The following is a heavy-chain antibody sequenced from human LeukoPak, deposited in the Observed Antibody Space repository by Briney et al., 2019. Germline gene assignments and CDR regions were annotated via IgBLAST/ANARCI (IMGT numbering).Heavy chain of an antibody. J-gene: IGHJ6*03. CDR1: GGTFSSYT. Sequence: SVKVSCKASGGTFSSYTISWVRQAPGQGLEWMGGIIPIFGTANYAQKFQGRVTITADESTSTAYMELSSLRSEDTAVYYCARDHCSGGSCYYFYYMDVWGKGTTVTVSS. V-gene: IGHV1-69*13. D-gene: IGHD2-15*01. CDR2: IIPIFGTA. CDR3: ARDHCSGGSCYYFYYMDV.